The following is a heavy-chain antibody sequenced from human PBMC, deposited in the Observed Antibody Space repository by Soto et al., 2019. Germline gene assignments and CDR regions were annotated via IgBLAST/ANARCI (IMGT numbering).Heavy chain of an antibody. J-gene: IGHJ6*02. CDR1: GGTFSSYA. D-gene: IGHD3-10*01. CDR3: ARGRYYGSGSRTDYYYYYGMDV. V-gene: IGHV1-69*12. Sequence: QVQLVQSGAAVKKPGSSVKVSCKASGGTFSSYAISWVRQAPGQGLEWMGGFIPIFGTANYAQKFQGRVTITADESTNTAYMELSSLRSEDTALYYCARGRYYGSGSRTDYYYYYGMDVWGQGTTVTVSS. CDR2: FIPIFGTA.